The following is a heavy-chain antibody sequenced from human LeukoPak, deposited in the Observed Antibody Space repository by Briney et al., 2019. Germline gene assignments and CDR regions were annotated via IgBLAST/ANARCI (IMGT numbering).Heavy chain of an antibody. D-gene: IGHD2-21*02. J-gene: IGHJ4*02. CDR1: GFTFSSYA. V-gene: IGHV3-30-3*01. CDR2: ISYDGSNK. CDR3: ARVPQPYCGGDCSHFDY. Sequence: PGRSLRLSCSASGFTFSSYAMHWVRQAPGKGLEWVAVISYDGSNKYYADSVKGRFTISRDNSKNTLYLQMNSLRADDTAVYYCARVPQPYCGGDCSHFDYWGQGTLVTVSS.